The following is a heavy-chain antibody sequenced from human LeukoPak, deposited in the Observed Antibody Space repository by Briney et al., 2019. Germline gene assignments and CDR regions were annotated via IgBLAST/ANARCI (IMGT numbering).Heavy chain of an antibody. CDR2: ISSSSSTI. Sequence: GGSLRLSCAASGFTFSSYSMNWVRQAPGKGLEWVSYISSSSSTIYYADSVKGRFTISRDNAKNSLYLQMNSLRAEDTAVYYCARGPDTVRGDAFDIWGQGTMVTVSS. V-gene: IGHV3-48*01. CDR3: ARGPDTVRGDAFDI. D-gene: IGHD3-10*01. J-gene: IGHJ3*02. CDR1: GFTFSSYS.